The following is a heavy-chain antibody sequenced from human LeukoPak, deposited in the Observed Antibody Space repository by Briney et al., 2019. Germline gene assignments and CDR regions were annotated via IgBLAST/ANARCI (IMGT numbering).Heavy chain of an antibody. CDR3: ARWSDARNFDY. Sequence: PGGSLRLSCAASGLTVSSNYMSWVRQAPGKGLEWVSVIYSGGSTYYADPVKGRFTISRDNSKNTLYLQMNSLRAEDTAVYYCARWSDARNFDYWGQGTLVTVSS. CDR2: IYSGGST. V-gene: IGHV3-53*01. J-gene: IGHJ4*02. CDR1: GLTVSSNY. D-gene: IGHD3-3*01.